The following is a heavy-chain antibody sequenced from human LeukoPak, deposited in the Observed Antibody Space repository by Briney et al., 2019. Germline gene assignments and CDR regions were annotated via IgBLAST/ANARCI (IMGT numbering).Heavy chain of an antibody. CDR3: ARDHLRKYYMDV. V-gene: IGHV1-69*05. J-gene: IGHJ6*03. Sequence: SVKVSWKASGGTFSSYAISWVRQAPGQGLEWMGGIIPIFGTANYAQKFQGRVTITTDESTSTAYMELSSLRSEDTAVYYCARDHLRKYYMDVWGKGTTVTVSS. CDR1: GGTFSSYA. CDR2: IIPIFGTA.